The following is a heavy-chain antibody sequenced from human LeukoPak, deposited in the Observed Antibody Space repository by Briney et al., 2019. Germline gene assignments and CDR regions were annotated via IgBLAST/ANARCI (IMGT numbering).Heavy chain of an antibody. D-gene: IGHD1-14*01. Sequence: GGSLRLSCAASGFTFSSYWMHWVRQAPGKGLVWVSRINSDGSSTSYADSVKGRFTISRDNSQNTVDLQMDSLRAEDTAVYYCARGGPLGDTNRFDFWGQGILVTVSS. CDR2: INSDGSST. CDR1: GFTFSSYW. J-gene: IGHJ4*02. V-gene: IGHV3-74*01. CDR3: ARGGPLGDTNRFDF.